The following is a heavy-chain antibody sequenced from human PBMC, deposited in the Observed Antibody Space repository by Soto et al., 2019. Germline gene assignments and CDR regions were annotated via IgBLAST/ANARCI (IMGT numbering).Heavy chain of an antibody. CDR1: GFTFSSYG. CDR2: IWYDGSNK. Sequence: GGSLRLSCAASGFTFSSYGMHWVRQAPGKGLEWVAVIWYDGSNKYYADSVKGRFTISRDNSKNTLYLQMNSLRAEETAVYYCASDGAHSRNSGSYYSMYYFDYWGQGTLVTV. J-gene: IGHJ4*02. D-gene: IGHD1-26*01. V-gene: IGHV3-33*01. CDR3: ASDGAHSRNSGSYYSMYYFDY.